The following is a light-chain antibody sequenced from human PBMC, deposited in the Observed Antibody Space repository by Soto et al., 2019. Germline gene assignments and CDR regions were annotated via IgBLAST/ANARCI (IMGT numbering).Light chain of an antibody. CDR3: QQSYRSPYT. V-gene: IGKV1-39*01. Sequence: IQLTQSPSSLSASVGDSVTVTCRASQSINLYLNWYQQKPEKAPTLLIYVASTLQSGVPSRFSGGGSRTDFTLTISSMQTEDFATYYCQQSYRSPYTFGQGTKLEI. CDR1: QSINLY. CDR2: VAS. J-gene: IGKJ2*01.